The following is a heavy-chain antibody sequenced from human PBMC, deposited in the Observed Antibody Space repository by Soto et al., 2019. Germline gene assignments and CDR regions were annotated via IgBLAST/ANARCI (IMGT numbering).Heavy chain of an antibody. J-gene: IGHJ4*02. CDR3: AKELGSGSTIFGVFIMYYLDY. CDR1: GFTFSSYA. V-gene: IGHV3-23*01. D-gene: IGHD3-3*01. CDR2: ISGSGGST. Sequence: GGSLRLSCAASGFTFSSYAMGWVRQAPGKGLEWVSAISGSGGSTYYADSVKGRFTISRDNSKNTLYLQMNSLRAEDPAVYYCAKELGSGSTIFGVFIMYYLDYWAREPWSPSPQ.